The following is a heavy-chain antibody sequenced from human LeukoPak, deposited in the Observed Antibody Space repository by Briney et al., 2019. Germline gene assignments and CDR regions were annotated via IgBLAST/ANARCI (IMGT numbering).Heavy chain of an antibody. CDR3: ARLEKRAYYDFWSGYYPYYFDY. Sequence: GESLKISCKGSGYSFTSYWIGWVRHMLAKDLEWMGIIYPGDSDTRYSPSFQGQVTISADKSISTAYLQWSSLKASDTAMYYCARLEKRAYYDFWSGYYPYYFDYWGQGTLVTVSS. V-gene: IGHV5-51*01. CDR1: GYSFTSYW. D-gene: IGHD3-3*01. J-gene: IGHJ4*02. CDR2: IYPGDSDT.